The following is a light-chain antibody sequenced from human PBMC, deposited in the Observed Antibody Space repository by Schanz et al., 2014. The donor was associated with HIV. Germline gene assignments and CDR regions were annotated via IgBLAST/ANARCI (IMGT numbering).Light chain of an antibody. CDR2: AAS. V-gene: IGKV1-8*01. Sequence: IQMTQSPSSLSASTGDRVTITCRASQGISSYLAWYQQKPGKAPKLLIYAASTLHTGVPLRFSGSGSGTDFTLTINGLQPDDFATYYCQQLNSFPYTFGQGTMLEI. J-gene: IGKJ2*01. CDR3: QQLNSFPYT. CDR1: QGISSY.